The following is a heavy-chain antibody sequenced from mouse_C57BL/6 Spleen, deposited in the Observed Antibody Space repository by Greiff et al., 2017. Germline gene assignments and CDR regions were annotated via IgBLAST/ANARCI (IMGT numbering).Heavy chain of an antibody. CDR2: IDPSDSYT. CDR3: ARFITAVVTRYFDV. J-gene: IGHJ1*03. V-gene: IGHV1-50*01. CDR1: GYTFTSYW. Sequence: QVQLQQPGAELVKPGASVKLSCKASGYTFTSYWMQWVKQRPGQGLGWIGEIDPSDSYTNYNQKFKGKATLTVDTSSSTAYMQLSSLTSEDSAIYYCARFITAVVTRYFDVWGTGTTVTVSS. D-gene: IGHD1-1*01.